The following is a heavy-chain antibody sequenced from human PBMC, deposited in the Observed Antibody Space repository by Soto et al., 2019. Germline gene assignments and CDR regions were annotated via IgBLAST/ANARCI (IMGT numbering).Heavy chain of an antibody. CDR2: INHSGST. Sequence: SETLSLTCAVYGGSFSGYYWSWIRQPPGKGLEWIGEINHSGSTNYNPSLKSRVTISVDTSKNQFSLKLSSVTAADTAVYYCARARGSGVVPAAISPYGMDVWGQGTTVTV. V-gene: IGHV4-34*01. CDR3: ARARGSGVVPAAISPYGMDV. J-gene: IGHJ6*02. CDR1: GGSFSGYY. D-gene: IGHD2-2*01.